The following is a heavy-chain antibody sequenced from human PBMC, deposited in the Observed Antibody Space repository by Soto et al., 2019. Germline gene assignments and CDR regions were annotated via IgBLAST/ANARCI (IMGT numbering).Heavy chain of an antibody. D-gene: IGHD5-18*01. V-gene: IGHV4-59*01. CDR1: GGSIRSYY. CDR2: IFYSGST. Sequence: SETLSLTCTVSGGSIRSYYWTWIRQPPGKGLEWLGYIFYSGSTFYNPSLKSRVTISIHTSKSQFSLQLTSVTAADTAVYYCARGPADPAMVDSWGQGTLDTVSS. J-gene: IGHJ4*02. CDR3: ARGPADPAMVDS.